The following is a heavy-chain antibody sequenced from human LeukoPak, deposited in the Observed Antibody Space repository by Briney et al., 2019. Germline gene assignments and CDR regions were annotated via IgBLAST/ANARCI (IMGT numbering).Heavy chain of an antibody. D-gene: IGHD1-7*01. V-gene: IGHV1-69*04. CDR3: ARTAGTTFRFDP. J-gene: IGHJ5*02. CDR1: GGTLSSYA. Sequence: SVEVSCKASGGTLSSYAISWVRQAPGQGLEWMGKILPILDITDYAQKFQGRITITADKSTNTAYMELSSLRSEDTAVYYCARTAGTTFRFDPWGQGTLVTVSS. CDR2: ILPILDIT.